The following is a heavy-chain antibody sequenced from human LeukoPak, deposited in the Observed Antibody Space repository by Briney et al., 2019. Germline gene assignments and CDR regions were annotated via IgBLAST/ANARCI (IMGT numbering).Heavy chain of an antibody. Sequence: SGPGLVKPSGTLSPTCGVSGGSINSGHWWSWVRQTPGKELEWIGEIYVSETTNYNPSLKSRVTISMDKSNNKMSVRLNSLTAADRAVYCCARQVLVRGTRGFDYWGQGALVTVSS. CDR3: ARQVLVRGTRGFDY. V-gene: IGHV4-4*01. CDR1: GGSINSGHW. CDR2: IYVSETT. J-gene: IGHJ4*02. D-gene: IGHD2-2*01.